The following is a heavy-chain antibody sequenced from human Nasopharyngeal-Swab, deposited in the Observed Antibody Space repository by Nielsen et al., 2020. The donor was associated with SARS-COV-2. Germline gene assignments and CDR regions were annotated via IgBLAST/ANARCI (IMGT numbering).Heavy chain of an antibody. J-gene: IGHJ6*03. D-gene: IGHD2-15*01. CDR3: TTDPDLRYCSGGSCYSGYYYYMDV. CDR1: GFTFSNAW. CDR2: IKSKTDGGTT. Sequence: GESLKISCAASGFTFSNAWMSWVRQAPGKGLEWVGRIKSKTDGGTTDYAAPVKGRFTISRDDSKNTLYLQMNSLKTEGTAVYYCTTDPDLRYCSGGSCYSGYYYYMDVWGKGTTVTVSS. V-gene: IGHV3-15*01.